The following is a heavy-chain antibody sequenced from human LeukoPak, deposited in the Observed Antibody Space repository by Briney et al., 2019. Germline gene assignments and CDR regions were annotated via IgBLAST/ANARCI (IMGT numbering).Heavy chain of an antibody. D-gene: IGHD3-10*01. CDR3: ARASDYGSGSYCVY. Sequence: ASVKVSCKASGYTFTGYYMHWVRQAPGQGLEWMGWINPNSGGTNYAQKFQGRVTMTRDTFISTAYMELSRLRSDDTAVYYCARASDYGSGSYCVYWGQGTLVTVSS. CDR1: GYTFTGYY. J-gene: IGHJ4*02. CDR2: INPNSGGT. V-gene: IGHV1-2*02.